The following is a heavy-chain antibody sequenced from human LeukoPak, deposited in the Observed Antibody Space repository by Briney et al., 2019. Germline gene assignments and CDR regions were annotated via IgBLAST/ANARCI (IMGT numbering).Heavy chain of an antibody. J-gene: IGHJ4*02. CDR3: AREYYYGSGRVGWDY. CDR1: GGSISSYY. Sequence: PSETLSLTCTVSGGSISSYYWSWIRQPPGKGLEWIGYIYYSGSTNYNPSLKSRVTISVDTSKNQFSLKLSSVTAADTAVYYCAREYYYGSGRVGWDYWGQGTLVTVSS. V-gene: IGHV4-59*01. D-gene: IGHD3-10*01. CDR2: IYYSGST.